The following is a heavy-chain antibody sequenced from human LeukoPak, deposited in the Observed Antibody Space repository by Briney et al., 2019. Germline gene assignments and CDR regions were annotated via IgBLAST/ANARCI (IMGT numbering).Heavy chain of an antibody. J-gene: IGHJ4*02. CDR1: GFTFSSYW. CDR2: IKQDGSEK. D-gene: IGHD3-10*01. CDR3: ARGGITMVRGALASYFDY. V-gene: IGHV3-7*04. Sequence: GGSLRLSCAASGFTFSSYWMSWVRQAPGKGLEWVANIKQDGSEKYYVDSVKGRFTISRYNAKNSLYLQMNSLRAEDTAVYYCARGGITMVRGALASYFDYWGQGSLVTVSS.